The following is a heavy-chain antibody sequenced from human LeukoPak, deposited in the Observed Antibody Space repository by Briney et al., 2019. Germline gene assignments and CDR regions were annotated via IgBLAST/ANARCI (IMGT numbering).Heavy chain of an antibody. CDR3: AREYGDFDY. Sequence: KPSETLSLTCTVSGGSISSYYWSWIRQPPGKGLEWIGYIYYSGSTNYNPSLKSRVTISVDTSKNQFSLKLNSVTAADTAVYYCAREYGDFDYWGQGTLVTVSS. J-gene: IGHJ4*02. CDR1: GGSISSYY. D-gene: IGHD4-17*01. V-gene: IGHV4-59*12. CDR2: IYYSGST.